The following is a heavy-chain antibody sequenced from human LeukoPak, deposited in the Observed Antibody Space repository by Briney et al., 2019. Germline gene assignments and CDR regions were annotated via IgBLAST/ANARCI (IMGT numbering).Heavy chain of an antibody. CDR2: IYYSGST. V-gene: IGHV4-31*03. Sequence: SGTLSLTCTVSGGSISCGGYYWSWNRQHPGRGLEWIGYIYYSGSTYYNPSLKSRVTISVDTSKNQFSLKLSPVTAADTAVYYCARGVDTAIISYFDYWGQATLVTVSS. J-gene: IGHJ4*02. D-gene: IGHD5-18*01. CDR3: ARGVDTAIISYFDY. CDR1: GGSISCGGYY.